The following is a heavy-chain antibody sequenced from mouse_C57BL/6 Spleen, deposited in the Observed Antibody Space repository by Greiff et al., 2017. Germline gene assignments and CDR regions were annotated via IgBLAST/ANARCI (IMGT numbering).Heavy chain of an antibody. J-gene: IGHJ2*01. CDR1: GFTFSDYY. CDR2: INYDGSST. CDR3: ARGFYYGSSYYYFDY. D-gene: IGHD1-1*01. V-gene: IGHV5-16*01. Sequence: EVQLVESEGGLVQPGSSMKLSCTASGFTFSDYYMAWVRQVPEKGLEWVANINYDGSSTYYLDSLKSRFIISRDNAKNILYLQMSSLKSEDTATYYCARGFYYGSSYYYFDYWGQGTTLTVSS.